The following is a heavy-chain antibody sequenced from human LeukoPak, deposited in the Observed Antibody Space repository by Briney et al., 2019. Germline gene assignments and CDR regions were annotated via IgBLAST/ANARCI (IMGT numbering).Heavy chain of an antibody. V-gene: IGHV3-23*01. J-gene: IGHJ4*02. Sequence: PGGSLRLSCAASGFTFSSYAMSWVRQAPGKWLEWVSAISGSGGSTYYADSVKGRFTISRDHSKNTLYLQMNSLRAEDTAVYYCAKVYDSSGYYFNYWGQGTLVTVSS. CDR2: ISGSGGST. CDR3: AKVYDSSGYYFNY. CDR1: GFTFSSYA. D-gene: IGHD3-22*01.